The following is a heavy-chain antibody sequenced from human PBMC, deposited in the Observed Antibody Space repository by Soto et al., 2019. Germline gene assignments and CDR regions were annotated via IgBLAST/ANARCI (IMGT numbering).Heavy chain of an antibody. V-gene: IGHV1-46*01. CDR3: ARAGYYDSGGLASHQEGFDY. Sequence: GTVSCKASGYTFTNYYKHWVRQAPGQGLEWTGIINPSGGSTSYAQKFKGRVTMTRDTSTSTVYMELSSLRSEDTAVYYCARAGYYDSGGLASHQEGFDYWGQGTLVTVSS. J-gene: IGHJ4*02. CDR2: INPSGGST. CDR1: GYTFTNYY. D-gene: IGHD3-22*01.